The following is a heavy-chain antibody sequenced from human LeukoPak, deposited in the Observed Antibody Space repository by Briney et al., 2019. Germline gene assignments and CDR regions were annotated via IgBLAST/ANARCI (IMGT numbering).Heavy chain of an antibody. CDR1: GYSFTSYW. D-gene: IGHD6-13*01. CDR2: IYPGDSDT. Sequence: GESLQISCKGSGYSFTSYWIGWVRQLPGKGLEWMGVIYPGDSDTRYSPSFQGQVTISADKSISTAYLQWSSLKASDTAMYYCARPGSAAALYYFDYWGQGTLVTVSS. V-gene: IGHV5-51*01. CDR3: ARPGSAAALYYFDY. J-gene: IGHJ4*02.